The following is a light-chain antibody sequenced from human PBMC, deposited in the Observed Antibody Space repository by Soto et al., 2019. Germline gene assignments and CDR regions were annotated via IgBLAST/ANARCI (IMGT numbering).Light chain of an antibody. J-gene: IGKJ1*01. CDR1: QSVSSN. CDR3: QHYNNWPPKT. Sequence: EILMTQSPATLSVSPGERVTLSCRASQSVSSNLAWYQQVPGQAPRLLIYGASNRAAAIPARFSGSGSGTEFTLTIGSLQSEDFAVYYCQHYNNWPPKTFRPGTKVEIK. CDR2: GAS. V-gene: IGKV3-15*01.